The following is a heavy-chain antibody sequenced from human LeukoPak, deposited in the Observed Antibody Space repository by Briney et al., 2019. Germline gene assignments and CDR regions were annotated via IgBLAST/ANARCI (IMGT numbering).Heavy chain of an antibody. V-gene: IGHV3-48*01. D-gene: IGHD4-17*01. J-gene: IGHJ4*02. Sequence: GRSLRLSCAASGFTFSSYGMSWVRQAPGKGLEWISYITPSSSSIYYADSVRGRFTTSRDNAKNSMYLQMNSLRTEDTAVYYCARDVLGDYDYWGQGTLVSVSS. CDR1: GFTFSSYG. CDR3: ARDVLGDYDY. CDR2: ITPSSSSI.